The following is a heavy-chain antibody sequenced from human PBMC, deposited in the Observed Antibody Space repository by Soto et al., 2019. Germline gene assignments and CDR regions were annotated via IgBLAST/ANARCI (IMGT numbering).Heavy chain of an antibody. V-gene: IGHV3-9*01. Sequence: PGGSLRLSCAASGFTFDDYAMHWVRQAPGKGLEWVSGISWNSGSIGYADSVKGRFTISRDNAKNSLYLQMNSLRAEDTALYYCAKDVNVEWLRSTKPGAFDIWGQGTMVTVSS. J-gene: IGHJ3*02. D-gene: IGHD5-12*01. CDR2: ISWNSGSI. CDR1: GFTFDDYA. CDR3: AKDVNVEWLRSTKPGAFDI.